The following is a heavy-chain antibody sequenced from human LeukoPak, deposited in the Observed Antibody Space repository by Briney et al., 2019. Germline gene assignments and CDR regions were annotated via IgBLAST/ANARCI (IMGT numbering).Heavy chain of an antibody. CDR1: GGSISSSSYY. V-gene: IGHV4-39*07. D-gene: IGHD1-1*01. CDR3: ARVGVGLEAYYFDY. J-gene: IGHJ4*02. Sequence: SETLSLTCTVSGGSISSSSYYWGWIRQPPGKGLEWIGEINHSGSTNYNPSLKSRVTISVDTSKNQFSLKLSSVTAADTAVYYCARVGVGLEAYYFDYWGQGTLVTVSS. CDR2: INHSGST.